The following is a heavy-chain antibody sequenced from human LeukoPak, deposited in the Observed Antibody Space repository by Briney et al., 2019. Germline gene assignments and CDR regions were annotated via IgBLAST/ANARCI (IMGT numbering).Heavy chain of an antibody. Sequence: PSETLSLTCTVSGGSISSYYWSWIRQPAGKGLEWIGRIYTSGSTNYNPSLKSRVTMSVDTSKNQFSLKLSSVTAADTAVYYCARLGRATNGIVYWYFDHWGRGTLVTVSS. D-gene: IGHD1-26*01. CDR2: IYTSGST. V-gene: IGHV4-4*07. J-gene: IGHJ2*01. CDR3: ARLGRATNGIVYWYFDH. CDR1: GGSISSYY.